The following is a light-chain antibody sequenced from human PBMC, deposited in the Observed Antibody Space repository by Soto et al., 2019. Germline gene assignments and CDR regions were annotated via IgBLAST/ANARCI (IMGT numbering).Light chain of an antibody. J-gene: IGKJ5*01. V-gene: IGKV3-11*01. CDR1: QSVDRR. CDR3: QQRNDWRRGT. CDR2: DAS. Sequence: EIVLTQYPATLSLSPGERCTLSSMASQSVDRRLAWYQQKPGQAPSLLIYDASYRATGVPARFSGSGSGTDFTLTISSLEPEDFAVYYCQQRNDWRRGTVGPGTRLEIK.